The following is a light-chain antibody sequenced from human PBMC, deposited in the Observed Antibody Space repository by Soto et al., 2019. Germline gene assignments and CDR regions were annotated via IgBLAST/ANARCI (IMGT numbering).Light chain of an antibody. J-gene: IGLJ1*01. CDR3: AAWDDSLNGRV. Sequence: SLLTLPPSASGTPGQRVNISCSASNSNIGSNTVNWYQQLPGTAPKLLIYYDNLRPSGVPDRISGSKSGTSASLAISGLQSDDEADYYCAAWDDSLNGRVFGTGTKVTVL. CDR1: NSNIGSNT. CDR2: YDN. V-gene: IGLV1-44*01.